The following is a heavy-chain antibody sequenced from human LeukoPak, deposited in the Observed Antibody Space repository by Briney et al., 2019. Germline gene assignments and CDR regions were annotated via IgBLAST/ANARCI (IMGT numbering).Heavy chain of an antibody. D-gene: IGHD3-22*01. J-gene: IGHJ5*02. CDR1: GFTFDDYA. Sequence: GGSLRLSCAASGFTFDDYAMHWVRQAPGKCLEWVSGISWNSGSIGYADSVKGRFTLSRDNAKNSLYLQMNSLRAEDTALYYCAKGVSGYQGGWFDPWGQGTLVTVSS. V-gene: IGHV3-9*01. CDR3: AKGVSGYQGGWFDP. CDR2: ISWNSGSI.